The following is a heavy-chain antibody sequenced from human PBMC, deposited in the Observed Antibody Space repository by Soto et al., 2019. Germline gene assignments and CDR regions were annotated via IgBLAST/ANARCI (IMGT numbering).Heavy chain of an antibody. D-gene: IGHD3-3*01. V-gene: IGHV3-23*01. J-gene: IGHJ4*02. CDR1: GFTFSSYA. Sequence: EVQLLESGGGLVQPGGSLRLSCAASGFTFSSYATSWVRQAAAKVLEWVSAISGSGGSTYYADSVKGRFTISRDNSKNTLYLQMNSLRAEDTAVYYCAKARSQYYDFWSGYPVDYLGQGTLVTVSS. CDR3: AKARSQYYDFWSGYPVDY. CDR2: ISGSGGST.